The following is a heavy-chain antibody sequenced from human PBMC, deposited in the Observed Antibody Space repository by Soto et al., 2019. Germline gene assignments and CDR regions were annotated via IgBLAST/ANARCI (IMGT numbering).Heavy chain of an antibody. CDR3: ASREGVAGPATYISPGYYFDC. D-gene: IGHD2-15*01. CDR1: GGTFSKFV. V-gene: IGHV1-69*06. Sequence: QVQLVQSGAEVKKPGSSVKLSCRASGGTFSKFVVSWVRQAPGQGLEWMGGIIPLFGTTNYAQKFQGRVTITADKSTTTAYMELSSLRSDDTAVYYCASREGVAGPATYISPGYYFDCWGQGTLVTVSS. J-gene: IGHJ4*02. CDR2: IIPLFGTT.